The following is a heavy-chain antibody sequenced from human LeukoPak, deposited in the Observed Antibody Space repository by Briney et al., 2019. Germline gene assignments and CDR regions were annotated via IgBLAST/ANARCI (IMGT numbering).Heavy chain of an antibody. J-gene: IGHJ3*02. CDR2: IYYSGST. V-gene: IGHV4-31*03. D-gene: IGHD1-26*01. CDR3: ARATVGATLQGRADAFDI. CDR1: GGSITSGGYY. Sequence: SQTLSLTCTVSGGSITSGGYYWSWIRQHPGKGLEWIGYIYYSGSTYYNPSLKSRVTISVDTSKNQFSLKLSSVTAADTAVYYCARATVGATLQGRADAFDIWGQGTMVTVSS.